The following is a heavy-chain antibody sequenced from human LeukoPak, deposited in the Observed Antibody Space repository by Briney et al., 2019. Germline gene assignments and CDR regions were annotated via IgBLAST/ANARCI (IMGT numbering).Heavy chain of an antibody. CDR2: IWYDGSNK. CDR3: ARDWDSSGPNYLDY. J-gene: IGHJ4*02. V-gene: IGHV3-33*01. CDR1: GFTFSSYG. Sequence: PGGSLRLSCAASGFTFSSYGMHWVRQAPGKGLEWVAVIWYDGSNKYYADSVKGRFTISRDNSKNTLYLQMNSLRAEDTAVYYCARDWDSSGPNYLDYWGQGTLVTVSS. D-gene: IGHD6-19*01.